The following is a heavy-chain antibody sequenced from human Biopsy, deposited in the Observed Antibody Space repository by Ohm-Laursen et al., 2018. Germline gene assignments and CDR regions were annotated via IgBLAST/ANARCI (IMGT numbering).Heavy chain of an antibody. CDR1: GGSISSYY. CDR3: ARAAFGPFDS. Sequence: TLSLTCIVSGGSISSYYWNWIRQPAGKGLEWIGRIYTSGSTNFNPSLKSRVTMSIDTSKNQFSLRLSSVTAADTAVYYCARAAFGPFDSWGQGALVTVSS. D-gene: IGHD3-16*01. V-gene: IGHV4-4*07. J-gene: IGHJ4*02. CDR2: IYTSGST.